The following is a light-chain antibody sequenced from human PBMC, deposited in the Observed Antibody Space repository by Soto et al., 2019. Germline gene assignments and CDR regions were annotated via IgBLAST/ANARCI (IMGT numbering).Light chain of an antibody. V-gene: IGKV3-11*01. CDR2: DAS. CDR3: QQRSNWPPV. Sequence: EIVLSQSPAILSLSPGERATLSCRASQSLSSYLAWYQQKPGQAPRLLIYDASNRATCIPARFSGSRSGTDFTLTINSLEPEDFAVYYCQQRSNWPPVFGGGTKVEI. J-gene: IGKJ4*01. CDR1: QSLSSY.